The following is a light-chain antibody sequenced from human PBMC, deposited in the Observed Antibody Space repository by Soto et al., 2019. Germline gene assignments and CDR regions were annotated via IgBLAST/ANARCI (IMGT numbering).Light chain of an antibody. CDR1: RSDIGDSNF. J-gene: IGLJ6*01. V-gene: IGLV2-14*01. Sequence: QSALTQPASVSGSPGQSVTISCTGPRSDIGDSNFIPWYQQSPGKAPRLLIYEVNNRPSGVSRRFSGSKAGNTASLTISGLLEDDEADYFCASFRSGTILVFGSGTKVTVL. CDR3: ASFRSGTILV. CDR2: EVN.